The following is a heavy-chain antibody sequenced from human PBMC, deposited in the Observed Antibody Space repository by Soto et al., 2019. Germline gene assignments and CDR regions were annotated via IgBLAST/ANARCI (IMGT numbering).Heavy chain of an antibody. CDR3: AHVEATVTKV. CDR2: IYWDDDK. J-gene: IGHJ4*02. V-gene: IGHV2-5*02. Sequence: QITLKESGPTLVKPTQTLTLTCTFSGFSLSTNGVGVGWIRQPPGKALEWLALIYWDDDKHYSPSLKSRLTLXXDTSKNQVVLTMTNMDPVDTGTYYCAHVEATVTKVWGQGTLVTVSA. D-gene: IGHD4-17*01. CDR1: GFSLSTNGVG.